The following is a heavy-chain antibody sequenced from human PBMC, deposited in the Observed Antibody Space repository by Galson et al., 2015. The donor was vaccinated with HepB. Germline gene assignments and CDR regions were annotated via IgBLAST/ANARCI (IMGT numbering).Heavy chain of an antibody. CDR2: IYYSGST. J-gene: IGHJ4*02. Sequence: TLSLTCTVSGGSISSYYWSWIRQPPGKGLEWIGYIYYSGSTNYNPSLKSRVTISVDTSKNQFSLKLSSVTAADTAVYYCARDSAAGLDYWGQGTLVTVSS. V-gene: IGHV4-59*01. CDR3: ARDSAAGLDY. D-gene: IGHD6-13*01. CDR1: GGSISSYY.